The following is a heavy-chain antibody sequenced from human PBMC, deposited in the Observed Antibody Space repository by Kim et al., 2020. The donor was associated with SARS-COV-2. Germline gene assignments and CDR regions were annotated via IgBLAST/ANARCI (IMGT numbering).Heavy chain of an antibody. CDR2: ISWNSGSI. V-gene: IGHV3-9*01. J-gene: IGHJ6*03. CDR3: ARGALGNYYYYMDV. D-gene: IGHD3-16*01. CDR1: GFTFDDYA. Sequence: GGSLRLSCAASGFTFDDYAMHWVRQAPGKGLEWVSGISWNSGSIGYADSVKGRFTISRDNAKNSLYLQMNSLRAEDTALYYCARGALGNYYYYMDVWGKGTTVTVSS.